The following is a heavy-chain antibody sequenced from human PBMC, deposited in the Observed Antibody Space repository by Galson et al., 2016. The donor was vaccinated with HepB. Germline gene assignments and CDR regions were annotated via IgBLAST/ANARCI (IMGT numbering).Heavy chain of an antibody. V-gene: IGHV3-7*03. J-gene: IGHJ5*02. CDR2: IRHDGSEK. D-gene: IGHD6-13*01. CDR1: GFTFSSYW. Sequence: SLRLSCAASGFTFSSYWMSWVRQAPGRGLEWVANIRHDGSEKYYVDSVKGRFTISRDNAKNSLFLQMSSLRAEDTAVYYCAGSRLAAAFDPWGQGTLVTVSS. CDR3: AGSRLAAAFDP.